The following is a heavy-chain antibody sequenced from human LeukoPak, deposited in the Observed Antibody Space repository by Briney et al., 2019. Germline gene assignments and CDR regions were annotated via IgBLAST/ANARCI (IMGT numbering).Heavy chain of an antibody. CDR3: ARHIAERWGHFDY. CDR1: GGSISSGGYY. CDR2: IYYSGST. Sequence: PSETLSLTCTVSGGSISSGGYYWSWIRQHPGKGLEWIGYIYYSGSTYYNPSLKSRVTISVDTSKNQFSLKLSSVTAADTAVYYCARHIAERWGHFDYWGQGTLVTVSS. J-gene: IGHJ4*02. D-gene: IGHD6-13*01. V-gene: IGHV4-31*03.